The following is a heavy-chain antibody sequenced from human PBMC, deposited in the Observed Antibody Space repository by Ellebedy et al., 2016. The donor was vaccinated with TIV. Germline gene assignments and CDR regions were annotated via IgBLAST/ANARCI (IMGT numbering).Heavy chain of an antibody. CDR1: GFTFSDFY. Sequence: GESLKISCAASGFTFSDFYMSWIRQAPGKGLEWISYISSRSGYTNYADSVKGRFTISRDNAKNSLYLQMSSLRAEDAGVYYCVRMDYGAYPRLDYWGQGTLVTVSS. V-gene: IGHV3-11*06. CDR3: VRMDYGAYPRLDY. J-gene: IGHJ4*02. D-gene: IGHD4-17*01. CDR2: ISSRSGYT.